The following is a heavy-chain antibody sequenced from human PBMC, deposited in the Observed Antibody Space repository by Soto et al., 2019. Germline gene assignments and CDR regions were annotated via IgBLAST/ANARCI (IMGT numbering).Heavy chain of an antibody. D-gene: IGHD1-26*01. CDR3: AKDGSHNFDN. Sequence: QVQLVESGGGVGQPGRSLRLSCAASGFTFSHYAMHCVRQAPGKGLEWVALMSYDGSNEYYADSVKGRFTISRDNSKNTLYLQMNSLRAEHTTVYYCAKDGSHNFDNWGQGTLVTFSS. CDR2: MSYDGSNE. CDR1: GFTFSHYA. J-gene: IGHJ4*02. V-gene: IGHV3-30*18.